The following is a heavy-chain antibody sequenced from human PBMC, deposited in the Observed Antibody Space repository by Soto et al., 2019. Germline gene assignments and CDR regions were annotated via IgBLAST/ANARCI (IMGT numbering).Heavy chain of an antibody. D-gene: IGHD6-13*01. CDR1: GFTFSNYA. V-gene: IGHV3-23*01. CDR3: XXXXXXXXXXQPYYFDY. J-gene: IGHJ4*02. CDR2: ISGSGGRS. Sequence: EVQLLDSGGGLVQPGGSLRLSCAASGFTFSNYAMTWVRQGPGKGLEWVSGISGSGGRSYYADSVKGRFTISRDNSKXTXYXXXXXXXXXXXXXXXXXXXXXXXXXXQPYYFDYWGQGTLVTVSS.